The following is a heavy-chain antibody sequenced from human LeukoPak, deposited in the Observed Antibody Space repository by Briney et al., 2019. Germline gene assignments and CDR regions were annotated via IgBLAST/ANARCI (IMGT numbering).Heavy chain of an antibody. CDR2: IYYSGST. CDR3: ARMGNPPCLLFDY. CDR1: GGSISSSSYY. J-gene: IGHJ4*02. Sequence: PSETLSLTCTVSGGSISSSSYYWGWIRQPPGKGLEWIGSIYYSGSTYYNPSLKSRVTISVDTSKNQFSLKLSSVTAADTAVYYCARMGNPPCLLFDYWGQGTLVTVSS. V-gene: IGHV4-39*01. D-gene: IGHD1-14*01.